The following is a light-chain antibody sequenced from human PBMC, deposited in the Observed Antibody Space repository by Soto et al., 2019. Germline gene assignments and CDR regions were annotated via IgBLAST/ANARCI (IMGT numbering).Light chain of an antibody. CDR2: EAS. J-gene: IGLJ1*01. V-gene: IGLV2-18*01. Sequence: QSALTQPPSVSGSPGQSVTISCTGTSTDFVSYNRVSWYQQPPGTAPKLIIYEASNRPSGVPDRFSGSKSGTSASLAISGLQSEDEADYYCAAWDDSLNGYVFGTGTKVTVL. CDR1: STDFVSYNR. CDR3: AAWDDSLNGYV.